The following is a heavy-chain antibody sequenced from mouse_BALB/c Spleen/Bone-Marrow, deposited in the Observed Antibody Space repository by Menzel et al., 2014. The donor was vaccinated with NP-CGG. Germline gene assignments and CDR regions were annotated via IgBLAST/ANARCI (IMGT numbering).Heavy chain of an antibody. CDR2: INPNIGGT. Sequence: VQLKQSGPELVKPGASVKISCKTSGYTFTDYTMHWVKQSHGKSLEWIGHINPNIGGTNYNQKFKGKATLTLDKSSRTAYIEVRSLTSEDSAVYDCTRSRYGDYWGQGTTLTGAS. J-gene: IGHJ2*01. CDR3: TRSRYGDY. CDR1: GYTFTDYT. V-gene: IGHV1-18*01. D-gene: IGHD2-14*01.